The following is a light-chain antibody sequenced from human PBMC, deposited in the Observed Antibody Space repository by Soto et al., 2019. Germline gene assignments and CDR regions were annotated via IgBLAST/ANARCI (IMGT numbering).Light chain of an antibody. CDR1: QHVSRN. J-gene: IGKJ2*01. V-gene: IGKV3-15*01. CDR2: GVS. CDR3: QQYNNWPYT. Sequence: ERVMTQSPRTLSVSPGERDTLACRASQHVSRNFAWYRQKPSQAPPLLIYGVSPRATGIPARFSGNGSWTEFTLTISSLQSGDFDVYYGQQYNNWPYTFGQGIRLEIK.